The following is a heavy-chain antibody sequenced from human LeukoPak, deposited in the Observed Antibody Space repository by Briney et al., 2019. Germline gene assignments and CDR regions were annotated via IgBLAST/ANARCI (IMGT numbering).Heavy chain of an antibody. Sequence: SETLSLTCAVSGDSITNSHWWSWARQSPGKGLEWIGQIHHSGSTNYSPSLKSRVFISIDKSKNQFSLNLNSVTAADTALYYCMRESDYSHPNYFDPWGPGTLVTVSS. CDR3: MRESDYSHPNYFDP. CDR1: GDSITNSHW. D-gene: IGHD4-11*01. V-gene: IGHV4-4*02. CDR2: IHHSGST. J-gene: IGHJ5*02.